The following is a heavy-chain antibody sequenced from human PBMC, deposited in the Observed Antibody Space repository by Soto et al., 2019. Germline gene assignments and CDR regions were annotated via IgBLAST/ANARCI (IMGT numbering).Heavy chain of an antibody. CDR1: GFTFSSYS. V-gene: IGHV3-30*18. Sequence: LRLSCPASGFTFSSYSMHWVRQAPGKGLEWVAVISYNGTYKYYADSVKGRFTISRDNSKNTLFLQLNSLRAEDTAVYYCAKSPPTVAGYFDYWGQGTLVTVSS. D-gene: IGHD6-19*01. CDR3: AKSPPTVAGYFDY. J-gene: IGHJ4*02. CDR2: ISYNGTYK.